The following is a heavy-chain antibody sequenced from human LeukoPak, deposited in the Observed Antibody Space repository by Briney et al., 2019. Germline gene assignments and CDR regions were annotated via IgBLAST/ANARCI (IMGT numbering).Heavy chain of an antibody. D-gene: IGHD3-22*01. CDR1: GFTFDDYG. CDR3: IREKAYYDSNNYYYVSSFDN. CDR2: INSDGSST. V-gene: IGHV3-74*01. Sequence: GGSLRLSCAASGFTFDDYGMSWVRQAPGKGLEWVSGINSDGSSTNYADSVQGRFTISKDNAKNTLYLQMNSLRAEDTAVYFCIREKAYYDSNNYYYVSSFDNWGQGTLVTVSS. J-gene: IGHJ4*02.